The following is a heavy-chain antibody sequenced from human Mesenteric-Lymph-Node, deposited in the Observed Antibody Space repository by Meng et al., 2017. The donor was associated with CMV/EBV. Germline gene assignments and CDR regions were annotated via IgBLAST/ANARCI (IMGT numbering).Heavy chain of an antibody. CDR3: ARHVGYSNLGDWFDP. J-gene: IGHJ5*02. D-gene: IGHD6-13*01. V-gene: IGHV3-53*01. CDR2: IYSDGTT. Sequence: ETLSLTCAASDFTVSSNYMSWVRQAPGKGLEWVSVIYSDGTTYYADSVKGRFTLSRDNSKNMLYLQMKSLRAEDTAMYYCARHVGYSNLGDWFDPWGQGTLVTVSS. CDR1: DFTVSSNY.